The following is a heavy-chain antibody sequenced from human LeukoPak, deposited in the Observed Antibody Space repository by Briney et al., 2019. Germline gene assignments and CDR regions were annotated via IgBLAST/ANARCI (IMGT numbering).Heavy chain of an antibody. CDR3: AKQLGYCSDGSCYFPY. Sequence: GGSLRLSCVASGFTYNSYTLSWVRRAPGKGLEWVSAISNNGGYTYYADSVQGRFTISRDNSKSTLCLQMNSLRAEDTAVYYCAKQLGYCSDGSCYFPYWGQGTLVTVSS. J-gene: IGHJ4*02. D-gene: IGHD2-15*01. CDR1: GFTYNSYT. V-gene: IGHV3-23*01. CDR2: ISNNGGYT.